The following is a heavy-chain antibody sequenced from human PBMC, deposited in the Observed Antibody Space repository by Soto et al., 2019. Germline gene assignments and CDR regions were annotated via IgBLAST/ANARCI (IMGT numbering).Heavy chain of an antibody. V-gene: IGHV1-18*01. D-gene: IGHD2-2*01. CDR1: GYTFTSYG. Sequence: QVQLVQSGAEVKKPGASVKVSCKASGYTFTSYGISWVRQAPGQGLEWMGWISAYNGNTNYAQKPHGRDTMTTDTSTSTANMELRSLRSDDTAVYYCASSFTSSQWRYAMDVWGQGTTVTVSS. J-gene: IGHJ6*02. CDR2: ISAYNGNT. CDR3: ASSFTSSQWRYAMDV.